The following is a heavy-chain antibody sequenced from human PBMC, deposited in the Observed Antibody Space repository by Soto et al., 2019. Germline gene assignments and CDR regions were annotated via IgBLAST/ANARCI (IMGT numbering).Heavy chain of an antibody. CDR1: GGSISSYY. J-gene: IGHJ4*02. V-gene: IGHV4-59*01. D-gene: IGHD3-22*01. CDR2: IYYSGST. CDR3: ARLRVGDYYDSSGYFV. Sequence: SESLSLSCTGSGGSISSYYWGWIRQPPGKGLEWIGYIYYSGSTHYNASLKSRVTISVDTSKNQFSLKLSSVTAADTAVYYCARLRVGDYYDSSGYFVWGQGTLVTVSS.